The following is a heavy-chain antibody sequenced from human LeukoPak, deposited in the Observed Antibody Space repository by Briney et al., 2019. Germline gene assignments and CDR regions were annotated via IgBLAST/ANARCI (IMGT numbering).Heavy chain of an antibody. CDR1: GFTFSSYS. Sequence: PGGSLRLSCAASGFTFSSYSMNWVRQAPGKGLEWVSYISTSSIYIYYADSLKGRFTISRDNAKNSLYLQMNSLRAEDTAVYYCARGSYDYVWGSCTFHVWGKGTTVTVSS. V-gene: IGHV3-21*01. J-gene: IGHJ6*04. D-gene: IGHD3-16*01. CDR2: ISTSSIYI. CDR3: ARGSYDYVWGSCTFHV.